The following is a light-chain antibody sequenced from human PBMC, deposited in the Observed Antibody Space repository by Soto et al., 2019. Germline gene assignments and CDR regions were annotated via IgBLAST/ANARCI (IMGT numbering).Light chain of an antibody. V-gene: IGKV4-1*01. CDR2: WAS. Sequence: IVMIQTQDSLAVSLGERATINCKSSQSVLYSPNNKNYLAWYQQKPGQPPKLLVYWASTRESGVPDRFSGSGSETDFTLTINSLQAEDVAVYYCQQYINAPQTFGQGTKVEIK. CDR1: QSVLYSPNNKNY. J-gene: IGKJ1*01. CDR3: QQYINAPQT.